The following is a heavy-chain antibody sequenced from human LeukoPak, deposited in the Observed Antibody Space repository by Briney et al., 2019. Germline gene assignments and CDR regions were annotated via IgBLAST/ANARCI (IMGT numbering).Heavy chain of an antibody. J-gene: IGHJ4*02. Sequence: GGSLRLSCAASGFTFSSYSMNWVRQAPGKGLEWVAVISYDGSNKYYADSVKGRFTISRDNSKNTLYLQMNSLRAEDTAVYYCAREWELLVWGQGTLVTVSS. CDR1: GFTFSSYS. CDR3: AREWELLV. V-gene: IGHV3-30*03. D-gene: IGHD1-26*01. CDR2: ISYDGSNK.